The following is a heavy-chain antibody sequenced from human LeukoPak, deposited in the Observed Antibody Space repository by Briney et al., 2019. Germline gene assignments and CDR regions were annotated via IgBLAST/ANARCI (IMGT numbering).Heavy chain of an antibody. CDR3: AKAPTNWDSGY. Sequence: PGGSLRLSCAASGFTFSNYAMSWVRQAPGKGLEWVSVISGSGGSTYYADSVKGRFTISRDNSKNTLYLQMYSLRAEDTAVYYCAKAPTNWDSGYWGQGTLVTVSS. CDR2: ISGSGGST. V-gene: IGHV3-23*01. D-gene: IGHD7-27*01. J-gene: IGHJ4*02. CDR1: GFTFSNYA.